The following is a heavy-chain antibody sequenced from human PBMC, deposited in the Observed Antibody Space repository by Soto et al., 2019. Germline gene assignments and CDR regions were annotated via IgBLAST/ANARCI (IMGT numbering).Heavy chain of an antibody. J-gene: IGHJ6*03. CDR1: GFTFSTNW. CDR2: KKQDGSEK. CDR3: ARDSAYCRSTSCYLSYYYYMDV. D-gene: IGHD2-2*01. V-gene: IGHV3-7*01. Sequence: GGSLSPSCAASGFTFSTNWMTWVRQAPGRGLEGGANKKQDGSEKYYVDSVKGRSPLSRDNAKNSLYLQMNSLRAEDTAVYYCARDSAYCRSTSCYLSYYYYMDVWGKGT.